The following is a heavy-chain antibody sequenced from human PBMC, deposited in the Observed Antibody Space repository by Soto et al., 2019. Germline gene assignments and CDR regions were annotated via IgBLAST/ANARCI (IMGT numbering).Heavy chain of an antibody. V-gene: IGHV4-59*01. Sequence: QVQLQESGPGLVKPSETLSLTCTVSGGSISSYYWSWIRQPPGKGLEWIGYIYYSGSTNYNPSLQSLVIISVDTSKNQFSLKLSAVTSADTAVYYCARNPLRFVNRPGWFAPWGQGTLVTFSS. CDR2: IYYSGST. CDR1: GGSISSYY. CDR3: ARNPLRFVNRPGWFAP. J-gene: IGHJ5*02. D-gene: IGHD3-3*01.